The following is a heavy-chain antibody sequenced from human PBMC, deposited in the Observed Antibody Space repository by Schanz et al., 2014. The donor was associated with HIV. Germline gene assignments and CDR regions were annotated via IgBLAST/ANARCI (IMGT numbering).Heavy chain of an antibody. V-gene: IGHV3-30*03. CDR2: ISYDGRNK. CDR1: GFTFSNYG. J-gene: IGHJ2*01. Sequence: QVQLVESGGGVAQPGRSLRLSCAASGFTFSNYGMHWVRQAPGKGLEWVAVISYDGRNKYYADSVKGRFTISRDNSKNTLYLQLKSLRAEDRAVYYCARDSSLAVADHWYLDLWGRGTLVTVSS. CDR3: ARDSSLAVADHWYLDL. D-gene: IGHD6-19*01.